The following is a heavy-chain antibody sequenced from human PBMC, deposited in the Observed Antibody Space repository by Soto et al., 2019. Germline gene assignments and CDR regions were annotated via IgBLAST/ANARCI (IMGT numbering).Heavy chain of an antibody. CDR3: ARGTYYYDSSGYTALNTQGIWFDP. Sequence: ASVKVSCKASGYTFTGYYMHWVRQAPGQGLEWMGWINPNSGGTNYAQKFQGWVTMTRDTSISTAYMELSRLRSDDAAVYYCARGTYYYDSSGYTALNTQGIWFDPWGQGTLVTVSS. V-gene: IGHV1-2*04. CDR2: INPNSGGT. CDR1: GYTFTGYY. D-gene: IGHD3-22*01. J-gene: IGHJ5*02.